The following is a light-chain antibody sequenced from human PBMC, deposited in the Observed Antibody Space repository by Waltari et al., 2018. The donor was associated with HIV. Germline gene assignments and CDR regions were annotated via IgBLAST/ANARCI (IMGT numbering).Light chain of an antibody. J-gene: IGKJ5*01. CDR2: KVS. V-gene: IGKV2-30*01. CDR1: QGLVYSDGITY. Sequence: DVVMTQSPLSLPVTLGQPASISCRSRQGLVYSDGITYLSWFQQRPGQSPRRLICKVSNRDSGVPDRFSGSGSGTDFTLKISRVEAEDVGVYYCMQGTHWPVTFGQGTRLEIK. CDR3: MQGTHWPVT.